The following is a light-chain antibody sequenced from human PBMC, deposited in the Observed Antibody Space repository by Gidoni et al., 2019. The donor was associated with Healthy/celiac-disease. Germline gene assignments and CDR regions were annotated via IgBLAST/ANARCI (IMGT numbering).Light chain of an antibody. CDR1: SSNIGAGYD. CDR2: GNS. V-gene: IGLV1-40*01. Sequence: FLTPPPSVSVAPGQRVTISCTGSSSNIGAGYDVHWYQQLPGQAPKFLIYGNSNRPSGVPDRFSGSKSGTAASLAITGLQAEDEADYYCQSYDSSLSGSVFGGGTKLTVL. CDR3: QSYDSSLSGSV. J-gene: IGLJ3*02.